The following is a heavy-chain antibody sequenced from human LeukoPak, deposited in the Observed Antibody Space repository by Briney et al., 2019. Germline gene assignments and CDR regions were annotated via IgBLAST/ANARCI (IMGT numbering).Heavy chain of an antibody. CDR1: GYTFTGYY. CDR2: INPNSGGT. V-gene: IGHV1-2*02. CDR3: ARAMAARLHYFDY. Sequence: APVKRSCKASGYTFTGYYMHWVRQAPGQGLEWMGWINPNSGGTNYAKKFQGRVTMTRDTSISTAYMELSRLRSDDTAVYYCARAMAARLHYFDYWGQGTLVTV. D-gene: IGHD6-6*01. J-gene: IGHJ4*02.